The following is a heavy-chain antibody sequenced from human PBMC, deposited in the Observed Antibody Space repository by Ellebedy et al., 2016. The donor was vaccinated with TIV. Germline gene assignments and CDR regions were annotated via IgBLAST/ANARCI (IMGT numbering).Heavy chain of an antibody. V-gene: IGHV1-46*01. CDR3: VRGEGDQVSDH. CDR2: INPSAGIT. J-gene: IGHJ5*02. Sequence: AASVKVSCKASGYTFSSYYIHWVRQAPGQGLEWMGIINPSAGITIYAQKFQGRVTMTRDTSTSTVYMELSSLRSEDTAVFYCVRGEGDQVSDHWGQGTLVTVSS. D-gene: IGHD3-16*01. CDR1: GYTFSSYY.